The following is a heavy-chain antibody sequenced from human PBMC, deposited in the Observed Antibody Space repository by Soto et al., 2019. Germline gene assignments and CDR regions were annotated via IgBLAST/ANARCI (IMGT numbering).Heavy chain of an antibody. V-gene: IGHV5-10-1*01. CDR1: GYSFTSYW. D-gene: IGHD2-21*01. J-gene: IGHJ6*02. CDR3: ARIAPNYGMDV. Sequence: GESLKISCKGSGYSFTSYWISWVRQMPGKGLEWKGRIDPSDSYTNYSPYFQGHVTISADKSISTAFLQWSSLKASDTAMYYCARIAPNYGMDVWGQGTTVTVSS. CDR2: IDPSDSYT.